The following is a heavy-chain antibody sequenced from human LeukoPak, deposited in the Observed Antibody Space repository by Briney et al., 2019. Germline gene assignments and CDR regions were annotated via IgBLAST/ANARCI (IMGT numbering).Heavy chain of an antibody. CDR1: GYTFTGYY. CDR3: ARGYSYGSDYYYGMDV. CDR2: ISAYNGNT. Sequence: ASVKVSCKASGYTFTGYYMHWVRQAPGQGLEWMGWISAYNGNTNYAQKLQGRVTMTTDTSTSTAYMELRSLRSDDTAVYYCARGYSYGSDYYYGMDVWGQGTTVTVSS. J-gene: IGHJ6*02. V-gene: IGHV1-18*04. D-gene: IGHD5-18*01.